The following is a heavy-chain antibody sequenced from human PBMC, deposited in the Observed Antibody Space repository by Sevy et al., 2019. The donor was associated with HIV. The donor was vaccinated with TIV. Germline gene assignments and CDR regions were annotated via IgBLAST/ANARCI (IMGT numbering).Heavy chain of an antibody. J-gene: IGHJ4*02. Sequence: GGSLRLSCPASGFTLSDYYMSWIRQAPGKGLEWVSYISSSGSTIYYADSVKGRFTISRDNAKNSLYLQMNSLRAEDTAVYYCTRDLRGDGFDYWGQGTLVTVSS. V-gene: IGHV3-11*01. D-gene: IGHD2-21*02. CDR1: GFTLSDYY. CDR2: ISSSGSTI. CDR3: TRDLRGDGFDY.